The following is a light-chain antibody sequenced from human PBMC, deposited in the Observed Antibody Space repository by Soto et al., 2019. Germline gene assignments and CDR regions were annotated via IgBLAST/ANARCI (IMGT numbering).Light chain of an antibody. CDR2: SNH. Sequence: HSVLTQPPSASATPGHRVTISCSGSTSNIGGNTVSWYQQLPGTAPKLLIYSNHQRPSGVPDRISGSKSGTSASLAISGLQSEDEADYSGASWDESVYGVIFGGGTK. J-gene: IGLJ2*01. CDR1: TSNIGGNT. CDR3: ASWDESVYGVI. V-gene: IGLV1-44*01.